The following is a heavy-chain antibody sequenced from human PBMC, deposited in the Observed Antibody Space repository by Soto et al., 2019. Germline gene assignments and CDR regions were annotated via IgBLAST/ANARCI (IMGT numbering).Heavy chain of an antibody. Sequence: QLQLQESGSGLVKPSETLSLTCAVSGGSISSGGYSWSWIRQPPGKGLEWIWYIYHSGSTYYNPSLKSRVTISVDRSNHQFSMKLRSVTAADTAVYYCARAGGTVVDYWGQGTLVTVSS. CDR2: IYHSGST. CDR1: GGSISSGGYS. CDR3: ARAGGTVVDY. J-gene: IGHJ4*02. V-gene: IGHV4-30-2*01. D-gene: IGHD3-16*01.